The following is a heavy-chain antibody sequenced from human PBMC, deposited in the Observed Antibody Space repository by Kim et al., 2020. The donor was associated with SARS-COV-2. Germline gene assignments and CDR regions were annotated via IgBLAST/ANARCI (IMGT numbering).Heavy chain of an antibody. J-gene: IGHJ2*01. D-gene: IGHD6-25*01. Sequence: GGSLRLSCEASGFTFSNYGMSWVRQVPGKGLECVSGITDSGNNIHSADSVRGRFTISRDNSRNTLSLRMNSLCADDTAVYYCAKRGHSSVWPYWYFDLWGRVTLV. CDR1: GFTFSNYG. CDR2: ITDSGNNI. CDR3: AKRGHSSVWPYWYFDL. V-gene: IGHV3-23*01.